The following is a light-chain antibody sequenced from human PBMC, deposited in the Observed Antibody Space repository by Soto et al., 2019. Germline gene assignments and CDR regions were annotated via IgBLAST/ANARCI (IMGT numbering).Light chain of an antibody. Sequence: EIVLTQSPGTLSLSPGERATLSCRASQSVSSSYLAWYQQKPGQAPRLLIYGASSRATGIADRFSGSGSGTDFTLTISRLEPEDFAVYYCQQYGSSLLTFGGGTRWISN. J-gene: IGKJ4*01. CDR3: QQYGSSLLT. CDR2: GAS. V-gene: IGKV3-20*01. CDR1: QSVSSSY.